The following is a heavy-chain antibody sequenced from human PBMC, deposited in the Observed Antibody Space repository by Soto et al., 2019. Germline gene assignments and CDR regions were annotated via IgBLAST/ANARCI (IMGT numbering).Heavy chain of an antibody. D-gene: IGHD3-10*01. CDR2: IYYTGTT. CDR3: ARDGGFYSGSYRFEY. Sequence: QVQLQESGPGLVTPSQTLSLTCTVSGGSISSGDYYWSWIRQYPGKGLEWIAYIYYTGTTSYNPYLKNRVTISIATSKTQFALQLFSVTAADTAVYYCARDGGFYSGSYRFEYWGQGALVTVSS. V-gene: IGHV4-31*03. J-gene: IGHJ4*02. CDR1: GGSISSGDYY.